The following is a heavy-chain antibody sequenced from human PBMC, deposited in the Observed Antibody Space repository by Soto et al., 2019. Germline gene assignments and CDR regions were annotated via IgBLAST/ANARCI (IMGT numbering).Heavy chain of an antibody. V-gene: IGHV4-31*03. CDR3: ARAPETPPIFAVVPPYFFDF. CDR2: IFYSDSF. D-gene: IGHD3-3*01. J-gene: IGHJ4*02. Sequence: QVQLQESGPGLVKSSQTLSLTCTVSGGSISSGGSYWSWIRQRPGKGLEWIGYIFYSDSFYYTPSLKGRVVILADTSKNQSTLKLRSVTDADTAEYYCARAPETPPIFAVVPPYFFDFWGQGTLVTVSS. CDR1: GGSISSGGSY.